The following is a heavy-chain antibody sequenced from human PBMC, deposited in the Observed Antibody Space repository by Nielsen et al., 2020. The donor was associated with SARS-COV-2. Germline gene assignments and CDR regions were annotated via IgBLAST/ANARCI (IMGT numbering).Heavy chain of an antibody. CDR1: GGTFSSYA. V-gene: IGHV1-18*01. Sequence: ASVKVSCKASGGTFSSYAISWVRQAPGQGLEWMGWISAYNGNTNYAQKLQGRVTMTTDTSTSTAYMELSSLRSEDTAVYYCARAPLPMVRGVIYYYYYYMDVWGKGTTVTVSS. D-gene: IGHD3-10*01. CDR2: ISAYNGNT. CDR3: ARAPLPMVRGVIYYYYYYMDV. J-gene: IGHJ6*03.